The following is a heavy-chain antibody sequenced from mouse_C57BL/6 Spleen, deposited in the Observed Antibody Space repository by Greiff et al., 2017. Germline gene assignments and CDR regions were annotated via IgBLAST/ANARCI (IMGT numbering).Heavy chain of an antibody. D-gene: IGHD2-5*01. CDR2: IDPETGGT. CDR3: TRSAYSNSYAMDY. CDR1: GYTFTDYE. J-gene: IGHJ4*01. Sequence: QVQLQQSGAELVRPGASVTLSCKASGYTFTDYEMHWVKQTPVHGLEWIGAIDPETGGTAYNQKFQGKAILTADKYSSTAYMELLSLTSEDSAVYYSTRSAYSNSYAMDYWGQGTSVTVSS. V-gene: IGHV1-15*01.